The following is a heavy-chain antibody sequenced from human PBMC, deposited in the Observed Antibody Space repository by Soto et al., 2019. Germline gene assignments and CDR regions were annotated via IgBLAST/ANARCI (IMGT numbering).Heavy chain of an antibody. CDR1: GFTFNTYW. CDR3: TRVVRFGSAENSYSYGMDV. V-gene: IGHV3-74*03. J-gene: IGHJ6*02. D-gene: IGHD3-10*01. CDR2: ANSDGSST. Sequence: GGSLRLSCAASGFTFNTYWMHWVRQAPGKGLVWVSRANSDGSSTTYADSVKGRFTISRDNVGNTLYLQMNSLRAEDTAVYYCTRVVRFGSAENSYSYGMDVWGQGTTVTVSS.